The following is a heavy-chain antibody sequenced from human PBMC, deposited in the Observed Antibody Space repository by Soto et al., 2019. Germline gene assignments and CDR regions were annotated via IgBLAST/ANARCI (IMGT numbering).Heavy chain of an antibody. Sequence: SETLSLSCTVSGGSIGGYYWSWIRQPPGKGLEWIGYVYYSGSSNYNPSLKSRVTISVDTSKNQFSLRLTSVTAADTAVYYCAIGFTMLGSGWYSHAYWGQGDLFTVS. V-gene: IGHV4-59*01. CDR3: AIGFTMLGSGWYSHAY. CDR2: VYYSGSS. J-gene: IGHJ4*02. CDR1: GGSIGGYY. D-gene: IGHD6-19*01.